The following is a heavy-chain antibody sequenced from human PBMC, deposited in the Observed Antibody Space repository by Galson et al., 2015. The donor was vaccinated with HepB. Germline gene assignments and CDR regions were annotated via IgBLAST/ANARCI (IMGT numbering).Heavy chain of an antibody. Sequence: SVKVSCKASGGTFSSYAISWVRQAPGQGLEWMGGIIPIFGTANYAQKFQGRVTITADESTSTAYMELCSLRSEDTAVYYCARAKGYSSSWYAYYFDYWGQGTLVTVSS. CDR2: IIPIFGTA. CDR3: ARAKGYSSSWYAYYFDY. J-gene: IGHJ4*02. D-gene: IGHD6-13*01. V-gene: IGHV1-69*13. CDR1: GGTFSSYA.